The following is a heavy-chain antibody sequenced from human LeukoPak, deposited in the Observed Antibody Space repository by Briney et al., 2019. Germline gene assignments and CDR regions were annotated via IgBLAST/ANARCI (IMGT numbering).Heavy chain of an antibody. V-gene: IGHV3-64*01. CDR3: ARDSWLGY. Sequence: GGSLRLSCAASGFTFRSYGMHWVRQAPGKGLEYVSAISSNGGRTYYANSVKGRFTISRDNSKNTLYLQMNSLRAEDTAVYYCARDSWLGYWGQGTLVTVSS. J-gene: IGHJ4*02. CDR2: ISSNGGRT. D-gene: IGHD6-13*01. CDR1: GFTFRSYG.